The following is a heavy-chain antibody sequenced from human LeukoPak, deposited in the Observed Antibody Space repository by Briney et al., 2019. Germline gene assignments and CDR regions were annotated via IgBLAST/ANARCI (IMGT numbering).Heavy chain of an antibody. CDR1: GYTFSNYG. CDR2: ISLDNTNT. Sequence: ASVKVSCKASGYTFSNYGISWVRQAPGQGLEWMGWISLDNTNTKSAQNVQGRVTLTTDTSTSTAYMELRSLRSDDTAVYYCARMGCSSASCYTLDYWGQGTLVTVSS. D-gene: IGHD2-2*02. CDR3: ARMGCSSASCYTLDY. J-gene: IGHJ4*02. V-gene: IGHV1-18*01.